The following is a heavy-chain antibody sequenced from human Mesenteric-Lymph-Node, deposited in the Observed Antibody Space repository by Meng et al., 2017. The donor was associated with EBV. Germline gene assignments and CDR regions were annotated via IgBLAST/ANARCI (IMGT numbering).Heavy chain of an antibody. CDR3: ARDLSGSRNRPFDY. D-gene: IGHD3-10*01. J-gene: IGHJ4*02. V-gene: IGHV4-4*02. CDR2: SYQSGST. Sequence: PGLWKTWGTMPSASVWFGRTVNSSKLVSWGLQPPGKGLEWIGESYQSGSTNYDPSLNSRVTISVDKSKNQFSLKLSSVTAADTAVYYCARDLSGSRNRPFDYWGQGTLVTVSS. CDR1: GRTVNSSKL.